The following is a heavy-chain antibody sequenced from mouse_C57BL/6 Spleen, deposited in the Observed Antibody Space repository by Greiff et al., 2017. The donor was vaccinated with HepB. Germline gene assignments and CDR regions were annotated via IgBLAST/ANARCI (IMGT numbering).Heavy chain of an antibody. D-gene: IGHD3-2*02. Sequence: QVQLQQSGAELVMPGASVKLSCKASGYTFTSYWMHWVKQRPGQGLEWIGEIDPSDSYTNYNQKFKGKSTLTVDQSSSTAYMQLSSLTTEDSAVYYCARSTAQATMAMDYWGQGTSVTVSS. CDR2: IDPSDSYT. CDR3: ARSTAQATMAMDY. J-gene: IGHJ4*01. CDR1: GYTFTSYW. V-gene: IGHV1-69*01.